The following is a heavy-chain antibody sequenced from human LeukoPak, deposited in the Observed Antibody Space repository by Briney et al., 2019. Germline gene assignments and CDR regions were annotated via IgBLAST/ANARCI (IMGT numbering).Heavy chain of an antibody. V-gene: IGHV4-34*01. CDR1: GGSFSYYY. D-gene: IGHD4-17*01. CDR2: INHSGIT. Sequence: ASEALSLTCAVYGGSFSYYYWSWIRQPPGKGLEWIGEINHSGITNYNPSLKSRVTISADTSKNQFSLKLTSVTAADTAAYYCANPARDFADSGAITWWGQGTLVTVSS. J-gene: IGHJ4*02. CDR3: ANPARDFADSGAITW.